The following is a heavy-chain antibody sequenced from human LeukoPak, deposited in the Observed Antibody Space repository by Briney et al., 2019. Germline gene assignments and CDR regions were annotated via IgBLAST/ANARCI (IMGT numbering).Heavy chain of an antibody. CDR3: ATEAYCSSTSCANY. CDR1: GYTFTGDG. J-gene: IGHJ4*02. V-gene: IGHV1-18*01. D-gene: IGHD2-2*01. CDR2: ISAYNGNT. Sequence: ASVKVSCKASGYTFTGDGISWVRQAPGQGLEWMGWISAYNGNTNYAQKLQGRVTMTTDTSTSTAYMELRSLRSDDTAVYYCATEAYCSSTSCANYWGQGTLVTVSS.